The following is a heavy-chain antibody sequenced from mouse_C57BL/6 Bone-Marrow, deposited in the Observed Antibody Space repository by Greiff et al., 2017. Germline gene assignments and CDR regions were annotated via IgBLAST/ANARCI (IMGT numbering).Heavy chain of an antibody. Sequence: VKLQQPGAALVKPGASVKMSCKASGYTFTSYWITWVKQRPGQGLEWIGDIYPGSGSTNYNEKFTSKATLTVDTSSSTAYMQLSSLTSEDSAVYYCAREVVLPYDYAMDDWGQGTSVTVSS. D-gene: IGHD6-5*01. CDR1: GYTFTSYW. J-gene: IGHJ4*01. CDR2: IYPGSGST. V-gene: IGHV1-55*01. CDR3: AREVVLPYDYAMDD.